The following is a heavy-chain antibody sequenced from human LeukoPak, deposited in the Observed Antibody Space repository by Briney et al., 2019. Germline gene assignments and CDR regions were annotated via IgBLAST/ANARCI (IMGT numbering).Heavy chain of an antibody. CDR3: AKWYYDSSGYYSPHNWFDP. D-gene: IGHD3-22*01. J-gene: IGHJ5*02. CDR1: GFTFSSYA. CDR2: ISGSGGST. Sequence: ESGGSLRLSCAASGFTFSSYAMSWVRQAPGKGLEWVSAISGSGGSTYYAGSVKGRFTISRDNSKNTLYLQMNSLRAEDTAVYYCAKWYYDSSGYYSPHNWFDPWGQGTLVTVSS. V-gene: IGHV3-23*01.